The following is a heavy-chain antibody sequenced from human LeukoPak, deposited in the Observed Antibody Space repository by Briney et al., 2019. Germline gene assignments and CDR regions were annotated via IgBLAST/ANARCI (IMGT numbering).Heavy chain of an antibody. CDR2: IYHSGST. J-gene: IGHJ4*02. CDR3: VRYGDSTSWVDY. CDR1: GCSISSTNW. D-gene: IGHD6-13*01. V-gene: IGHV4-4*02. Sequence: PSETLSLTCAVSGCSISSTNWWMWVRQPPGKGLEWIGEIYHSGSTNYNPSLKSRVTISLDTSKNQFSLKLSSVTAADTAVYYCVRYGDSTSWVDYWGQGTLVTVPS.